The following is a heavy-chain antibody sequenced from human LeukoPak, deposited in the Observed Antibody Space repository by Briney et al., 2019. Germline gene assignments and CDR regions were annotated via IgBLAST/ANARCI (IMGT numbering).Heavy chain of an antibody. Sequence: PGRSLRLSCAASGFTFSSYGMHWVRPAPGKGLEWVAVISYDGSNKYYADSVKGRFTISRDNSKNTLYLQMNSLRAEDTAVYYCAKDSNDILTGYDYWGQGTLVTVSS. CDR2: ISYDGSNK. CDR1: GFTFSSYG. J-gene: IGHJ4*02. D-gene: IGHD3-9*01. V-gene: IGHV3-30*18. CDR3: AKDSNDILTGYDY.